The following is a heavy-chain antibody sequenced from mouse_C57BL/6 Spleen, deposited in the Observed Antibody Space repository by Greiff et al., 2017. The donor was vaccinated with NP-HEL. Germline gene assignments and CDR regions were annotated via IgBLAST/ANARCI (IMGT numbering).Heavy chain of an antibody. CDR1: GFTFSSYG. D-gene: IGHD1-1*01. CDR3: ARSYGSSPYYFDY. CDR2: ISSGGSYT. J-gene: IGHJ2*01. V-gene: IGHV5-6*02. Sequence: DVKLVESGGDLVKPGGSLKLSCAASGFTFSSYGMSWVRQTPDKRLEWVATISSGGSYTYYPDSVKGRFTISRDNAKNTLYLQMSSLKSEDTAMYYCARSYGSSPYYFDYWGQGTTLTVSS.